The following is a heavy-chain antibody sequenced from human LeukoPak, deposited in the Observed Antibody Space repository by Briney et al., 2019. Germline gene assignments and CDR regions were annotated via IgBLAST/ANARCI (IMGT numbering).Heavy chain of an antibody. J-gene: IGHJ4*02. D-gene: IGHD3-22*01. CDR3: AKDLKYYDSSGPIDY. V-gene: IGHV3-23*01. CDR2: ISGSGGST. Sequence: GGSLRLSCAASGFTFSSYAMSWVRQAPGKGLEWVSAISGSGGSTYYADSVKGRFTISRDNSKNTLYLQMNSLRAEDTAVYYCAKDLKYYDSSGPIDYWGQGTLVTVSS. CDR1: GFTFSSYA.